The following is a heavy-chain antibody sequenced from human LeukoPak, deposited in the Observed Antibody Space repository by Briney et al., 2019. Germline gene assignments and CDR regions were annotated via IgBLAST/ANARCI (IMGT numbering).Heavy chain of an antibody. Sequence: PGGSLRLSCAASGFTFDSYGMHWVRQAPGKGLGWVAVISHDGSTIYYADSVEGRFTISRDNSDNTLFLQMNSLRAEDTAIYYCAREPRYLRYDSENNAYPYCWGQGTLVTVSS. CDR3: AREPRYLRYDSENNAYPYC. CDR1: GFTFDSYG. CDR2: ISHDGSTI. J-gene: IGHJ1*01. V-gene: IGHV3-30*03. D-gene: IGHD3-16*01.